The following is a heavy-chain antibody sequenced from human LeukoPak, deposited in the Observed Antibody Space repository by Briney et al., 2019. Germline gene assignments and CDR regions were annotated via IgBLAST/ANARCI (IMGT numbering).Heavy chain of an antibody. V-gene: IGHV3-15*01. CDR2: ITSKTDGGTP. D-gene: IGHD7-27*01. Sequence: PGGSLRLSCAVSGFTFSNAWMNWVRKAPGKGLGWIGRITSKTDGGTPLYPAPVKGRFTISRDDSKNTLYLQMNSLQTEDTAVYYCTTGNWGSFSYWGQGTLVTVSS. CDR3: TTGNWGSFSY. CDR1: GFTFSNAW. J-gene: IGHJ4*02.